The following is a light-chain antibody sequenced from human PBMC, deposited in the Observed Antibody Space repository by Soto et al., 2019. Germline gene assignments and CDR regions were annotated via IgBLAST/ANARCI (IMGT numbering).Light chain of an antibody. V-gene: IGKV1-5*03. CDR3: QHYNSYPEA. CDR2: KSS. CDR1: QTISSW. Sequence: IQLTQSPDTLSGSVGDRVTITGRASQTISSWLAWYQQKPGKAPKLLIYKSSSLKSGVPSRFSGSGSGTEFTLTISSLQPDDVATYYCQHYNSYPEAFGQGTKVDIK. J-gene: IGKJ1*01.